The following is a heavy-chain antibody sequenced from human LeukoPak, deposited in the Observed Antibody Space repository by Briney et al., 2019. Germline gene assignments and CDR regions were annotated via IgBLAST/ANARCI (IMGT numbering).Heavy chain of an antibody. CDR1: GYTFINYY. D-gene: IGHD3-10*01. J-gene: IGHJ5*02. V-gene: IGHV1-2*02. CDR2: INPNCGGT. CDR3: AREGSGSYYSP. Sequence: GASVKVSCKASGYTFINYYMHWVRQAPGQGLEWMGWINPNCGGTNYAQKFQGRVTMTRDTSISTAYMELSRLRSDDTAVYYCAREGSGSYYSPWGQGTLVTVSS.